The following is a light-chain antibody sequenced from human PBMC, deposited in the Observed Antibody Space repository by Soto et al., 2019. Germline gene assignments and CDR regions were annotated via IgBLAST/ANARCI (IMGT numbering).Light chain of an antibody. J-gene: IGKJ1*01. V-gene: IGKV1-5*01. Sequence: DIQMTQSPSTLSASVGDRVTITCRARQSISSWLAWYQQKPWKAPKLLIYDASSLESGVPSRFSGSGSGTEFTLTISSLQPDDFATYYCQQYNTYSTFGQGTKVEIK. CDR3: QQYNTYST. CDR2: DAS. CDR1: QSISSW.